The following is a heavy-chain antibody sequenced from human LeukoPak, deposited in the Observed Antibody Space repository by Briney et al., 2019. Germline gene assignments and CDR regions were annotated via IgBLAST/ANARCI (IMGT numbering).Heavy chain of an antibody. D-gene: IGHD1-26*01. Sequence: SETLSLTCTVSGGSMSSYYWSRIRQPPGKGLEWIGYIYYSGSTNYNPSLKSRVTISVDTSKNQFSLKLSSVTAADTAVYYCARDSGSYDYWGQGTLVTVSS. CDR1: GGSMSSYY. CDR3: ARDSGSYDY. V-gene: IGHV4-59*01. CDR2: IYYSGST. J-gene: IGHJ4*02.